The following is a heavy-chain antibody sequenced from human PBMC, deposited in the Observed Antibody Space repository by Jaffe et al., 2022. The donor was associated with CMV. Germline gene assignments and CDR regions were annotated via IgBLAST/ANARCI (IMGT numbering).Heavy chain of an antibody. Sequence: EVQLVESGGGLVQPGESLRLSCEASGFPFSTYAMTWVRQAPGKGLEWVSSIIASSGTTYYADSVKGRFTISRDNSKNTLYLQLNSLRAEDTAVYSCAKGSAPGMVAAGVSYHYMDVWGKGTTVTVSS. CDR2: IIASSGTT. CDR1: GFPFSTYA. V-gene: IGHV3-23*04. CDR3: AKGSAPGMVAAGVSYHYMDV. J-gene: IGHJ6*03. D-gene: IGHD2-15*01.